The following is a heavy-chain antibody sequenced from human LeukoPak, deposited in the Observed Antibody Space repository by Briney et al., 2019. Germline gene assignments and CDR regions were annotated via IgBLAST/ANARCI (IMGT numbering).Heavy chain of an antibody. J-gene: IGHJ4*02. Sequence: GGSLRLSCAASGFTFSSYTMNWVRQAPGKGLQWVSTVSASSDIHYSDSVKGRFTISRDNARNSLYLQMNSLRDEDTAVYYFAREALHTAPFDYWGQGPLVPVS. CDR3: AREALHTAPFDY. V-gene: IGHV3-48*02. D-gene: IGHD5-18*01. CDR2: VSASSDI. CDR1: GFTFSSYT.